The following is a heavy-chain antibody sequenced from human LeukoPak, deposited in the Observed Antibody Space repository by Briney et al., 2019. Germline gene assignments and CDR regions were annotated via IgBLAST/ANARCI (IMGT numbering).Heavy chain of an antibody. Sequence: GGSLRLSCAASGFTVSINYMSWLRQAPGKGLEWLSVIFRGDNAYYADSVKGRFNISRDNSKNTLYLQMNSLRGEDTAVYYCARLSPYTPIGVAGHFDYWGHGTLVTVSS. V-gene: IGHV3-66*01. CDR2: IFRGDNA. CDR1: GFTVSINY. D-gene: IGHD6-19*01. CDR3: ARLSPYTPIGVAGHFDY. J-gene: IGHJ4*01.